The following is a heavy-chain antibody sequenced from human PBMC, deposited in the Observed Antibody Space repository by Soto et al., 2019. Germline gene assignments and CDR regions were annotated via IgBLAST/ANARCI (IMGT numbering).Heavy chain of an antibody. CDR1: GFTFSDYY. J-gene: IGHJ4*02. CDR3: ARDSEGCSSTSCGFAGDY. D-gene: IGHD2-2*01. V-gene: IGHV3-11*01. CDR2: ISSSGSTI. Sequence: QVQLVESGGGLVKPGGSLRLSCAASGFTFSDYYMSWIRQAPGKGLEWVSYISSSGSTIYYADSVKGRFTISRDNAKNSLYLQMNSMRAEDTAVYYCARDSEGCSSTSCGFAGDYWGQGTLVTVSS.